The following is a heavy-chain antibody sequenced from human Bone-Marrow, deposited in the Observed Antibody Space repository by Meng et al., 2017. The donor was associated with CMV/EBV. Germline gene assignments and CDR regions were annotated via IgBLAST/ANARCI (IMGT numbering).Heavy chain of an antibody. J-gene: IGHJ5*02. V-gene: IGHV4-61*02. CDR3: ARVVIAVAGVRNINWFDP. CDR1: CGHISSGSYH. D-gene: IGHD6-19*01. CDR2: IYTSGST. Sequence: QGQVQGSAPGPVKPSQTLSLTCTVSCGHISSGSYHWSWIRQPAGKGLEWIGRIYTSGSTNYNPSLKSRVTISVDTSKNQFSLKLSSVTAADTAVYYCARVVIAVAGVRNINWFDPWGQGTLVTVSS.